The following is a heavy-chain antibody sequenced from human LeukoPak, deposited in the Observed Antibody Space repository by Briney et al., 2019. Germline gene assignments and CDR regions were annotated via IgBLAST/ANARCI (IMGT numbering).Heavy chain of an antibody. J-gene: IGHJ4*02. CDR2: INPNSGGT. D-gene: IGHD3-3*02. V-gene: IGHV1-2*02. Sequence: ASVKVSCKASGYTFTGYYMHWVRQAPGQGLEWMGWINPNSGGTNYAQKFQGRVTMTRDTSLNTAYMELSRLRSDDPAVYFCARRPINCIIANCYVDYWGQGTLVTVSS. CDR3: ARRPINCIIANCYVDY. CDR1: GYTFTGYY.